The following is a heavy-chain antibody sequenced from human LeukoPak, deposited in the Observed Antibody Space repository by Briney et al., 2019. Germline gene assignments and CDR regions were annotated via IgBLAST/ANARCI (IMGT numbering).Heavy chain of an antibody. CDR1: GFPFSTND. V-gene: IGHV3-23*01. D-gene: IGHD1-1*01. Sequence: GGSLRLSCAASGFPFSTNDMSWVRQAPGKGLEWVSAISGSASGCTTYEDSGKGRFTISRDNPKGTLYLQMNSLRAEDTAVYYCAKVKTHWYFDNWGRGTLVTVSS. J-gene: IGHJ4*02. CDR2: ISGSASGCT. CDR3: AKVKTHWYFDN.